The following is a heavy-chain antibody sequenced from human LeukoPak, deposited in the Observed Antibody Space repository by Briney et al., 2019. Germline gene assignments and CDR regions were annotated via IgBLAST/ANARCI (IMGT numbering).Heavy chain of an antibody. J-gene: IGHJ4*02. CDR1: GGSISSYY. CDR2: IYYSGST. D-gene: IGHD3-9*01. Sequence: SETLSLTCTVSGGSISSYYWSWIRQPPGKGLEWIGYIYYSGSTNYNPSLKSRVTISVGTSKNQFSLKLSSVTAADTAVYYCARDYLEYDILTGYYRYWGQGTLVIVSS. V-gene: IGHV4-59*01. CDR3: ARDYLEYDILTGYYRY.